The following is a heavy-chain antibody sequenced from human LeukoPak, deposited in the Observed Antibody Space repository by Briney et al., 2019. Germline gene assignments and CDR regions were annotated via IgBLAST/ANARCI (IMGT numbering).Heavy chain of an antibody. J-gene: IGHJ3*02. CDR1: GFTFSSYS. CDR3: ARDGKVVGAFDI. CDR2: ISSSSSYI. V-gene: IGHV3-21*01. Sequence: KPGGSLRLSCAASGFTFSSYSMNWVRQAPGKGLEWVSSISSSSSYIYYADSVKGRFTISRDNAKNSLYLQMNSLRAEDTAVYYCARDGKVVGAFDIWGQGTMVTVSP. D-gene: IGHD1-1*01.